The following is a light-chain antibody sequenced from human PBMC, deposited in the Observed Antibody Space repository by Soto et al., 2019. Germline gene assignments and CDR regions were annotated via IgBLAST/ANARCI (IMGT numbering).Light chain of an antibody. CDR1: QSISSY. CDR3: QQGYSTLRT. V-gene: IGKV1-39*01. J-gene: IGKJ1*01. Sequence: DIQMTQSPSSLSASVGDRVTITCRASQSISSYLNWYQQKPGKAPKLLIYAASSLQSEVPSRFSGSGSGTDFTLTISSLQPEDFATYYCQQGYSTLRTFGEGTKVEIK. CDR2: AAS.